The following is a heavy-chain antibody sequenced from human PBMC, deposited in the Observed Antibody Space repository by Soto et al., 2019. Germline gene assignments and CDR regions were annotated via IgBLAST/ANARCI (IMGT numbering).Heavy chain of an antibody. CDR1: GYTLTELS. J-gene: IGHJ5*02. CDR2: FDPEDGET. Sequence: ASVKVSCKVSGYTLTELSMHWVRQAPGKGLEWMGGFDPEDGETIYAQKFQGRVTMTEDESTDTAYMELSSLRSEDTAVYYCARVRMVRQINRFDPWGQGTLVTVSS. CDR3: ARVRMVRQINRFDP. V-gene: IGHV1-24*01. D-gene: IGHD3-10*01.